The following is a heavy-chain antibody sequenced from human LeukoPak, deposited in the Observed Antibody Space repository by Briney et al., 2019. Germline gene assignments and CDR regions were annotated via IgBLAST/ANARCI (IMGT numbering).Heavy chain of an antibody. CDR3: ARDWGSGSLDY. CDR1: GSTFSSYS. D-gene: IGHD3-10*01. Sequence: GGSLRLSCAASGSTFSSYSMNWVRQAPGKGLEWVSSISSSSSRYIYYADSVKGRFTISRDNAKNSLYLQMNSLRANDTAVYYCARDWGSGSLDYWGQGTLVTVSS. CDR2: ISSSSSRYI. V-gene: IGHV3-21*01. J-gene: IGHJ4*02.